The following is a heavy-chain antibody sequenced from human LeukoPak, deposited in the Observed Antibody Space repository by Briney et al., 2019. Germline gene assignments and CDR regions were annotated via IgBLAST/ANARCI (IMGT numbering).Heavy chain of an antibody. CDR3: AKDRDPIVATMVFDY. D-gene: IGHD5-12*01. V-gene: IGHV3-30*18. Sequence: GGSLRLSCAASGFTFSSYGMHWVRQAPGKGLEWVAVISYGGSNKYYADSVKGRFTISRDNSKNTLYLQMNSLRAEDTAVYYCAKDRDPIVATMVFDYWGQGTLVTVSS. CDR1: GFTFSSYG. CDR2: ISYGGSNK. J-gene: IGHJ4*02.